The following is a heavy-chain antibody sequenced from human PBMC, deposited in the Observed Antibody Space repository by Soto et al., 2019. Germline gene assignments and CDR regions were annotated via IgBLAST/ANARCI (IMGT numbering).Heavy chain of an antibody. J-gene: IGHJ6*02. D-gene: IGHD1-1*01. CDR2: IIPIFGTA. V-gene: IGHV1-69*13. CDR1: GGTFSSYA. CDR3: ARTLRGEDRNDWSYYYYGMDV. Sequence: ASVKVSCKASGGTFSSYAISWVRQAPGQGLEWMGGIIPIFGTANYAQKFQGRVTITADESTSTAYMELSSLRSEDTAVYYCARTLRGEDRNDWSYYYYGMDVWGQGTTVTVSS.